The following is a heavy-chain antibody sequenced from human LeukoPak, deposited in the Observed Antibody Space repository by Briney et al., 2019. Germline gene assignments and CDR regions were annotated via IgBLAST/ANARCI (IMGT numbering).Heavy chain of an antibody. V-gene: IGHV4-30-4*02. CDR3: ARERRRVGSNEVVP. CDR2: IYYSGST. CDR1: GGSISSGDYY. D-gene: IGHD2-2*01. J-gene: IGHJ5*02. Sequence: SETLSLTCTVYGGSISSGDYYWSWIRQPPGKGPEWMGYIYYSGSTYYNPSLKSRVTISVDTSKNQFSLKLSSVTAADTAVYYCARERRRVGSNEVVPWGQGTLVTLSS.